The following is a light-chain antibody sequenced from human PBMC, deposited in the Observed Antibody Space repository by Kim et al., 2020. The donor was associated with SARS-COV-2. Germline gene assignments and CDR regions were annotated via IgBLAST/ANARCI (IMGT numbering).Light chain of an antibody. CDR3: QQYNDWPLT. J-gene: IGKJ4*01. CDR1: HSIGTN. V-gene: IGKV3D-15*01. CDR2: NAF. Sequence: SLAPGERATLSSTANHSIGTNLAWYQQKPGQAPRLLIYNAFTRATGIPARISGSGSGTEFTLTISSLQSEDFAVYYCQQYNDWPLTFGGGTKLEI.